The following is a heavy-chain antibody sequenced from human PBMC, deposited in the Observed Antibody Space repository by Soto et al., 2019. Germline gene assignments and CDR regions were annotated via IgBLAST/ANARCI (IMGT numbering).Heavy chain of an antibody. CDR1: GFSISAYW. V-gene: IGHV3-7*03. Sequence: EVQLVESGGGLVQPGRSLRLSCAASGFSISAYWMTWVRQAPGKGLEWLANIKPDGSEEYYVDCVNVRFMISRDNAKNSLHLQMNRLRVEDTAVYYCTRTHSATPGDFWGQGTLVTVSS. CDR2: IKPDGSEE. J-gene: IGHJ4*02. CDR3: TRTHSATPGDF. D-gene: IGHD3-3*02.